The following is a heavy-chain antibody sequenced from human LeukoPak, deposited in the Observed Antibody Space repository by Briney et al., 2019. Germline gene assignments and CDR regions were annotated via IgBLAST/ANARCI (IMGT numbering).Heavy chain of an antibody. CDR2: ISGGGGYT. CDR3: AKWITMTAGFYFYS. Sequence: GGSLRLSCVGSGFSFGSFAMSWVRQAPGKGLEWVSSISGGGGYTYYADSVKGRFTISRDDSKNMQFLQMNSLRTEDTAVYFFAKWITMTAGFYFYSWGPGTPVTVSP. V-gene: IGHV3-23*01. D-gene: IGHD2-21*02. CDR1: GFSFGSFA. J-gene: IGHJ4*02.